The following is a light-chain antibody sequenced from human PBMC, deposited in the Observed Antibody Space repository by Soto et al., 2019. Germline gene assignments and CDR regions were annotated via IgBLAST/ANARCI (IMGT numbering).Light chain of an antibody. CDR1: QSVSSSY. V-gene: IGKV3-20*01. Sequence: EIVLTQSPGTLSLSPGERATLSCRASQSVSSSYLAWYQQKPGQAPRLLIYGTSSRATAIPDRFSGSGSGTDFTLTISRLEPEDVAVYYCQPYGSSSWTFGQGTKVDIK. CDR2: GTS. CDR3: QPYGSSSWT. J-gene: IGKJ1*01.